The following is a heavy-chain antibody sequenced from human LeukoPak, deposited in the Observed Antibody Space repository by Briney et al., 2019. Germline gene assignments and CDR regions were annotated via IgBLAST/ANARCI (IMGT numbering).Heavy chain of an antibody. CDR2: INRSGESS. V-gene: IGHV1-46*02. D-gene: IGHD6-13*01. CDR1: GYILNNNH. Sequence: ASVKVSCKASGYILNNNHMHWVRQAPGQGLEWMGIINRSGESSRYAQRFQGRLTVTRDTSTSTAYMELSSLRSEDTAVYYCARAGFSSWYNYYYYMDVWGKGTTVTVSS. CDR3: ARAGFSSWYNYYYYMDV. J-gene: IGHJ6*03.